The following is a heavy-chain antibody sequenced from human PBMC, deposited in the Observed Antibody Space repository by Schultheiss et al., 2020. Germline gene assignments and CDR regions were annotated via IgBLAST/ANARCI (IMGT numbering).Heavy chain of an antibody. J-gene: IGHJ5*02. V-gene: IGHV4-59*08. Sequence: SETLSLTCTVSGGSISSYYWSWIRQPPGKGLEWIGYIYYSGSTNYNPSLKSRVTISVDTSKNQFSLKLSSVTAADTAVYYCARKKGGRFRGGVDVSLDPWGQGTLVTVSS. D-gene: IGHD2-21*01. CDR2: IYYSGST. CDR3: ARKKGGRFRGGVDVSLDP. CDR1: GGSISSYY.